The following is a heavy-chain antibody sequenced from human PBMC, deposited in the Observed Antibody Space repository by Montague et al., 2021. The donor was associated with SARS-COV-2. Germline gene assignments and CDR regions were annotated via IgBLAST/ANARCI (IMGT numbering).Heavy chain of an antibody. J-gene: IGHJ4*02. CDR1: GFSLDSRGVG. Sequence: VKPTQTLTLTCTFSGFSLDSRGVGVGWIRQPPGKALECLALIYWNDDKRYSPSLKTRLTVTKGTSKNQVVLTLTDMDPVDTATYFCAHKISGWPIECANWGQGGLGTVAA. V-gene: IGHV2-5*01. CDR3: AHKISGWPIECAN. CDR2: IYWNDDK. D-gene: IGHD6-19*01.